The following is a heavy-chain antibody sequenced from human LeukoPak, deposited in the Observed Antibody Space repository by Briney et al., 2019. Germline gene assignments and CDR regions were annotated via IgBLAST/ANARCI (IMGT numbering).Heavy chain of an antibody. CDR2: ISSGGSTI. Sequence: GGSLRLSCAASGFIFSNYDMNWVRQAPGKGLEWVSFISSGGSTIFYADSVKGRFTISRDDAKNSLYVQMNNRRVEDTSVYYCARDENGDSDFDLWGRGTLVTVSS. CDR1: GFIFSNYD. V-gene: IGHV3-48*01. D-gene: IGHD5-12*01. J-gene: IGHJ2*01. CDR3: ARDENGDSDFDL.